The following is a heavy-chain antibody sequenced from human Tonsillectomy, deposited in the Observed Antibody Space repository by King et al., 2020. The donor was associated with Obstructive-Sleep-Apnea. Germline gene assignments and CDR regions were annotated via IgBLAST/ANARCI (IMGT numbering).Heavy chain of an antibody. CDR1: GYSFTDYY. D-gene: IGHD5-24*01. CDR2: INPNTGGT. Sequence: QVQLVESGAEVKKPGASVKVSCKASGYSFTDYYIHWVRQAPGRGLEWMGWINPNTGGTNYAQKFQGGVTLTRDTSISAVYMELGSLRSDDTAVFYCATSRDGYTWEIYFDYWGQGTLVTVSS. J-gene: IGHJ4*02. V-gene: IGHV1-2*02. CDR3: ATSRDGYTWEIYFDY.